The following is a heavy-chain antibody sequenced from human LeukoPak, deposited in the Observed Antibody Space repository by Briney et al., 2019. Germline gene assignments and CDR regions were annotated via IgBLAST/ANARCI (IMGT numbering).Heavy chain of an antibody. CDR2: INPNSGGT. J-gene: IGHJ6*02. D-gene: IGHD3-3*01. V-gene: IGHV1-2*02. CDR1: GYTFTGYY. Sequence: ASVKASCKASGYTFTGYYMHWVRQAPGQGLEWMGWINPNSGGTNYAQKFQGRVTMTRDTSISTAYMELSRLRSDDTAVYYCAVVRFLEWITYGMDVWGQGTTVTVSS. CDR3: AVVRFLEWITYGMDV.